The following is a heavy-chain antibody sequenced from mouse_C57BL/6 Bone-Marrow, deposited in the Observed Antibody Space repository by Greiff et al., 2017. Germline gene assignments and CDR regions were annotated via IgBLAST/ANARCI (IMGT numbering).Heavy chain of an antibody. CDR2: IDPSDGYT. J-gene: IGHJ2*01. CDR1: GYTFTSYW. Sequence: VQLQQPGAELVMPGASVKLSCKASGYTFTSYWMHWVKQRPGQGLEWIGKIDPSDGYTNYNQKFQGKSTLTADKSSSTAYMQLSSLTSEDSAVYDCAREDLVRDDGDYWGQGTTVTVSS. V-gene: IGHV1-69*01. CDR3: AREDLVRDDGDY. D-gene: IGHD2-14*01.